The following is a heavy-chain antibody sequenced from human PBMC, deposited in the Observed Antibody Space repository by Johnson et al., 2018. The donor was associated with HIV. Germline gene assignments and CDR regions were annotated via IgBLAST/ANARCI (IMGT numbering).Heavy chain of an antibody. CDR2: ISWNSGSI. CDR1: GFTFDDYA. Sequence: VQLVESGGGVVQPGRSLRLSCAASGFTFDDYAMHWVRQAPGKGLEWVSGISWNSGSIGYADSVKGRFTIPRDNAKNSLYLQMNGLRAEDTALYYCARSVGYYDSSGYYYVDAFDIWGQGTVVTVSS. CDR3: ARSVGYYDSSGYYYVDAFDI. D-gene: IGHD3-22*01. V-gene: IGHV3-9*01. J-gene: IGHJ3*02.